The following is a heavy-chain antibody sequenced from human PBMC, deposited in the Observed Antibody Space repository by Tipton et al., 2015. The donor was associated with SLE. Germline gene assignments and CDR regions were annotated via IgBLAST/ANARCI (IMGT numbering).Heavy chain of an antibody. J-gene: IGHJ4*02. CDR1: GDSMNNYY. CDR3: ARDAGNDFWSGFGVFDL. V-gene: IGHV4-59*01. CDR2: IYNSGST. D-gene: IGHD3-3*01. Sequence: TLSLTCSVSGDSMNNYYWSWIRQPPGKGLEWIGYIYNSGSTNYNPSLKSRVSISVDTSKNQFSLKLNSVTAADTAVYYCARDAGNDFWSGFGVFDLWGQGTLVTVSS.